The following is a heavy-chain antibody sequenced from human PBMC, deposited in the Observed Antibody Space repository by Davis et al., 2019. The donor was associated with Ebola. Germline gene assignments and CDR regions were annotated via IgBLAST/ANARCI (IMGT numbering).Heavy chain of an antibody. CDR3: AKAHVRCLEWLLLNGYFDY. V-gene: IGHV3-23*01. Sequence: GESLKISCAASGFTFSSYGMSWVRQAPGKGLEWVSGISGSGGSTYYADSVKGRFTISRDNSKNMLYLQMNSLRAEDTAVYYCAKAHVRCLEWLLLNGYFDYWGQGTLVTVYS. J-gene: IGHJ4*02. D-gene: IGHD3-3*01. CDR1: GFTFSSYG. CDR2: ISGSGGST.